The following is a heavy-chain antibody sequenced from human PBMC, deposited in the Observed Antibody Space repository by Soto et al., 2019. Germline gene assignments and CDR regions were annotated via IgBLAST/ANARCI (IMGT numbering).Heavy chain of an antibody. V-gene: IGHV4-34*01. D-gene: IGHD2-2*01. Sequence: PSETLSLTCAVYGGSFSGYYWSWIRQPPGKGLEWIGEINHSGSTNYNPSLKSRVTISVDTSKNQFSLKLSSVTAADTAVYYCARTPPGGIVVVPGNNWFDPWGKGTLVTVSS. CDR2: INHSGST. CDR3: ARTPPGGIVVVPGNNWFDP. CDR1: GGSFSGYY. J-gene: IGHJ5*02.